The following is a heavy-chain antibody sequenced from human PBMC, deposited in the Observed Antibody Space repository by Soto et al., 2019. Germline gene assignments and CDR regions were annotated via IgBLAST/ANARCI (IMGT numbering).Heavy chain of an antibody. D-gene: IGHD6-6*01. Sequence: QVQLQESGPGLVKPSETLSLTCTVSGGSVSSGSYYWSWIRQPPGKGLEWIGYINYSGSTNYTPSLKSRVTISVDTYKNQFSLKLSSVTAADTAVYYCARDTGSSNWFDPWGQGTLVTVSS. CDR2: INYSGST. CDR3: ARDTGSSNWFDP. J-gene: IGHJ5*02. V-gene: IGHV4-61*01. CDR1: GGSVSSGSYY.